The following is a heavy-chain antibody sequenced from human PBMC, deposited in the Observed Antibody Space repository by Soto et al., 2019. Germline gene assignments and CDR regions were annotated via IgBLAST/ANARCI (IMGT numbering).Heavy chain of an antibody. D-gene: IGHD3-22*01. CDR2: IYYSGST. CDR3: ARLGGYYQALDY. CDR1: GVSISSYS. V-gene: IGHV4-59*08. Sequence: SGTLSLTFTVSGVSISSYSWSWIRKPPGKGLEWIGYIYYSGSTNYNPSLKSRVTISVDMSKNHFSLNLSSVTAADTAVYYCARLGGYYQALDYWGQGTLVTVS. J-gene: IGHJ4*02.